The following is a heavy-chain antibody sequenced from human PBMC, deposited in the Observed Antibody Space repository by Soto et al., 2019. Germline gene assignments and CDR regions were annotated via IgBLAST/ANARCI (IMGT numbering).Heavy chain of an antibody. Sequence: SETLSLTCTVSGGSISSSSYYWGWIRQPPGKGLEWIGSIYYSGSTYYNPSLKSRVTISVDTSKNQFSLKLSSVTAADTAVYYCASGPFGYYYNFPEYYFDYWGQGTLVTVSS. J-gene: IGHJ4*02. CDR3: ASGPFGYYYNFPEYYFDY. D-gene: IGHD3-22*01. CDR2: IYYSGST. V-gene: IGHV4-39*01. CDR1: GGSISSSSYY.